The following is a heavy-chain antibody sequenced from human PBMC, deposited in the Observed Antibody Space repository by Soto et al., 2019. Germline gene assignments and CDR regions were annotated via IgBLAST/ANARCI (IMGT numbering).Heavy chain of an antibody. Sequence: GESLKISCKGSGYSFTSYWIGWVRQMPGKGLEWMGIIYPGDSDTRYSPSFQGQVTISADKSISTAYLQWSSLKASDTAMYYCARHHFSSSSSYYYYYYMEVWGKGTTVTVSS. CDR2: IYPGDSDT. J-gene: IGHJ6*03. CDR1: GYSFTSYW. V-gene: IGHV5-51*01. CDR3: ARHHFSSSSSYYYYYYMEV. D-gene: IGHD6-6*01.